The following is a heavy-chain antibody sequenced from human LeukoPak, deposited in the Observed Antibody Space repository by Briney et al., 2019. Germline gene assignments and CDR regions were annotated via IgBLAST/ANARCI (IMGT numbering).Heavy chain of an antibody. J-gene: IGHJ4*02. CDR1: GGTFSSYA. Sequence: ASVKVSCKASGGTFSSYAISWVRQAPGQGLEWMGLVDPEDGETIYAEKFQGRVTITADTSTDTAYMELSSLRSEDTAVYYCATYHSSGWTMGYWGQGTLVTVSS. CDR3: ATYHSSGWTMGY. V-gene: IGHV1-69-2*01. D-gene: IGHD6-19*01. CDR2: VDPEDGET.